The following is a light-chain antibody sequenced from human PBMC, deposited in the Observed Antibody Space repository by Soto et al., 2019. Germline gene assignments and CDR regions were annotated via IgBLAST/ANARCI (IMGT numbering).Light chain of an antibody. J-gene: IGKJ2*01. CDR1: QSTSSE. Sequence: EIMMTQSPATLSVSPGESATPSCRASQSTSSELAWYQQKPGQPPRLLIYGASTRATGVPARFTGSGSGSDFTLTRGGLQSEDSAVYYCQQGHNWPLTFGQGTRLEI. CDR2: GAS. CDR3: QQGHNWPLT. V-gene: IGKV3-15*01.